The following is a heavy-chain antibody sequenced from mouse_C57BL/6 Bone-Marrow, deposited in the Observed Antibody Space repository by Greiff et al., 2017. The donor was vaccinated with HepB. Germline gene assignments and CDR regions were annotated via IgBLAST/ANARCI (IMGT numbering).Heavy chain of an antibody. CDR3: TRELYYDDDGIAY. J-gene: IGHJ3*01. CDR1: GYTFTSYW. D-gene: IGHD2-4*01. CDR2: IYPGNSDT. Sequence: VQLQQSGTVLARPGASVKMSCKTSGYTFTSYWMHWVKQRPGQGLEWIGAIYPGNSDTSYNQKFKGKAKLTAVTSASTAYMELSSLTNEDSAVYYCTRELYYDDDGIAYWGQGTPVTVSA. V-gene: IGHV1-5*01.